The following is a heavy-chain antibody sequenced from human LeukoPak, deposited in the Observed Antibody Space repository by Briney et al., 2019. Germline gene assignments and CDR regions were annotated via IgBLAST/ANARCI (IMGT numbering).Heavy chain of an antibody. Sequence: ASVTVSCKASGGTFSSYAISWVRQATGQGMEWMGGIIPIFGTANYAQKFQGRVTITADESTSTAYMELSSLRSEDTAVYYCARTYYYYYGMDVWGQGTTVTVSS. J-gene: IGHJ6*02. V-gene: IGHV1-69*13. CDR1: GGTFSSYA. CDR3: ARTYYYYYGMDV. CDR2: IIPIFGTA.